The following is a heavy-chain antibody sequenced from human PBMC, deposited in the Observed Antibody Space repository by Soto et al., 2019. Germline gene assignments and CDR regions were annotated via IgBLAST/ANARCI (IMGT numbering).Heavy chain of an antibody. D-gene: IGHD2-2*01. CDR3: ARDPAGSTRPYYYGMDV. J-gene: IGHJ6*02. CDR2: ISGRNSFI. Sequence: PGGSLRLSCAASGFTFNTYSMNWVRQAPGKGLEWVSFISGRNSFIYYADSVRGRFTISRDNAKNSVFLQMNSLRVEDTAVYYCARDPAGSTRPYYYGMDVWGQGTTVTVSS. V-gene: IGHV3-21*01. CDR1: GFTFNTYS.